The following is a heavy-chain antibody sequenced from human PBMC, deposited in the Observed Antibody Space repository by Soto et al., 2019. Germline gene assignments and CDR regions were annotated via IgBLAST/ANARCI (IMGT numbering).Heavy chain of an antibody. CDR1: GFTFSDSY. Sequence: QVQLVESGGGLVKPGGSLRLSCAASGFTFSDSYMTWIRQAPRKGLEWISYISGSGDTIYYADSVKGRFTVSRDNAKNSLYLQMNSLRAEDTAVYYCASDPYYYASEYWGQGTLVTVSS. V-gene: IGHV3-11*01. D-gene: IGHD3-10*01. CDR3: ASDPYYYASEY. J-gene: IGHJ4*02. CDR2: ISGSGDTI.